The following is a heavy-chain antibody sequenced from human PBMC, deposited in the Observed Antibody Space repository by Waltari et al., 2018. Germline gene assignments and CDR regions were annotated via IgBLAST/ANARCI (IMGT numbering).Heavy chain of an antibody. J-gene: IGHJ4*02. CDR3: ARVLWREYYFDY. V-gene: IGHV1-69*01. CDR1: GGTFSSYA. Sequence: QVQLVQSGAEVKKPGSSVKVSCKASGGTFSSYAISWVRQAPGQGLEWMGGIIPIFGTANYAKKLQGRVTITADESTSTAYMELSSLRSEDTAVYYCARVLWREYYFDYWGQGTLVTVSS. D-gene: IGHD2-21*01. CDR2: IIPIFGTA.